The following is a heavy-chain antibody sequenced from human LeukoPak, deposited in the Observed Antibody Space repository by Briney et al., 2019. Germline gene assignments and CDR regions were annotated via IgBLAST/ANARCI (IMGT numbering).Heavy chain of an antibody. CDR1: GGTFSSYA. Sequence: ASVKVSCKASGGTFSSYAISWVRQAPGQGLEWMGRIIPIFGTANYAQKFQGRVTITMDESTSTANLELSSLRSEDTAVYFCARSDYDSSGYYNAFDIWGQGTMVTVSS. J-gene: IGHJ3*02. CDR3: ARSDYDSSGYYNAFDI. CDR2: IIPIFGTA. D-gene: IGHD3-22*01. V-gene: IGHV1-69*05.